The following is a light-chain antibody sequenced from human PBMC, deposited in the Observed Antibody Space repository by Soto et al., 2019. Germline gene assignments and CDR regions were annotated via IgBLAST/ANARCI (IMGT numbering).Light chain of an antibody. CDR3: QQYSSYPSLT. J-gene: IGKJ4*01. V-gene: IGKV1-5*01. CDR2: DAS. Sequence: DIQMTQSPSTLSASVGDRVTITCRASQSISSWLAWYQQEPGKAPKLLIYDASSLESGVPSRFSGSGSGTEFTLTISSLQPDDFATYYCQQYSSYPSLTFGGGTKVDI. CDR1: QSISSW.